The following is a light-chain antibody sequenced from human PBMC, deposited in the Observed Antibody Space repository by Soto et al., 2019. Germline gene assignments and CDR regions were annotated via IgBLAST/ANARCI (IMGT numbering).Light chain of an antibody. Sequence: QSALTQPRSVSASPGQSVAISCTGTSSDVGGYTYVSWYQQHPGKAPKLMIFDVNKRPSGVPDRFSGSKSGNTASLTISGLQAEDEADYYCCSYAGTYTYVFGPGTKLTVL. CDR1: SSDVGGYTY. CDR2: DVN. V-gene: IGLV2-11*01. CDR3: CSYAGTYTYV. J-gene: IGLJ1*01.